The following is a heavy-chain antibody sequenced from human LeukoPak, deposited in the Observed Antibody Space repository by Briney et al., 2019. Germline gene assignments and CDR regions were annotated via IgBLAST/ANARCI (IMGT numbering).Heavy chain of an antibody. Sequence: RGSLRLSCAASGFTFSNYAVMWVRQAPGQGLEWVSAITSGGAPTYADSVKGRFTISRDNSKNTLYLQMNSLRAEDTAQHFCARDPNGDYIGAFECGGRGTVVTVSS. V-gene: IGHV3-23*01. CDR3: ARDPNGDYIGAFEC. J-gene: IGHJ3*01. D-gene: IGHD4-17*01. CDR1: GFTFSNYA. CDR2: ITSGGAP.